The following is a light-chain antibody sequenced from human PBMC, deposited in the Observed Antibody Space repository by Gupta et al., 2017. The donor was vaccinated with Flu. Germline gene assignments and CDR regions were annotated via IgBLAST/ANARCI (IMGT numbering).Light chain of an antibody. V-gene: IGKV2-28*01. CDR3: MQDLQTIT. Sequence: DIVMIQSPLSLPVTPGEPASISCRSSQSLLHSSGYNSLDWYLQKPGQSPQLMIYLVSTRASGVADRFSGSGSGKDFTLKSSREEGEGGGVYYCMQDLQTITFGQGTLLEIK. J-gene: IGKJ5*01. CDR1: QSLLHSSGYNS. CDR2: LVS.